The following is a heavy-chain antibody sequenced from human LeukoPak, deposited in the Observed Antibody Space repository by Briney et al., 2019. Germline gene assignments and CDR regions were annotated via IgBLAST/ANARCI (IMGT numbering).Heavy chain of an antibody. D-gene: IGHD3-10*01. J-gene: IGHJ5*02. CDR3: AREGLNMVRGVIPKEAWGWFDP. CDR1: GGSISSGSYY. CDR2: IYTSGST. V-gene: IGHV4-61*02. Sequence: PSETLSLTCTVSGGSISSGSYYWSWIRQPAGKGLEWIGRIYTSGSTNYNPSLKSRVTVSVDTSKNQFSLKLSSVTAADTAVYYCAREGLNMVRGVIPKEAWGWFDPWGQGTLVTVSS.